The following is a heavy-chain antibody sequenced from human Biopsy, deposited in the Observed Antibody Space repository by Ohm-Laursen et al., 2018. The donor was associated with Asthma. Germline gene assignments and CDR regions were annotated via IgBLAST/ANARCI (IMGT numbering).Heavy chain of an antibody. CDR3: ARDYDGDYVQRHLPLAY. J-gene: IGHJ4*02. D-gene: IGHD4-17*01. CDR1: GGTFSTFG. Sequence: SVKVSCNASGGTFSTFGISWVRQAPGQGLEWMGRIIPFYGTATYAQNFQGRLTLTADESTSTAYMELSSLRSEDTAVYFCARDYDGDYVQRHLPLAYWGQGTLVTVSS. CDR2: IIPFYGTA. V-gene: IGHV1-69*13.